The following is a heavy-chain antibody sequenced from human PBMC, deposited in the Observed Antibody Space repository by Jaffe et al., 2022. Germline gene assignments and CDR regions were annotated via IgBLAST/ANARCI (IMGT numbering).Heavy chain of an antibody. CDR1: GYTFTGYY. CDR3: ARVRTGSAMAVVAFDI. V-gene: IGHV1-2*06. CDR2: INPNSGGT. Sequence: QVQLVQSGAEVKKPGASVKVSCKASGYTFTGYYMHWVRQAPGQGLEWMGRINPNSGGTNYAQKFQGRVTMTRDTSISTAYMELSRLRSDDTAVYYCARVRTGSAMAVVAFDIWGQGTMVTVSS. J-gene: IGHJ3*02. D-gene: IGHD7-27*01.